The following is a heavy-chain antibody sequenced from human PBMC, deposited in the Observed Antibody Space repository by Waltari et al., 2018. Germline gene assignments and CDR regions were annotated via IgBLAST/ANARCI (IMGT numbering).Heavy chain of an antibody. CDR1: GGSISGSNYY. CDR2: VYYSGGT. Sequence: QVQLQESGPGLVKPSETLSLSCSVSGGSISGSNYYWGWIRQPPGKGLEWIANVYYSGGTDDNPPLKSRVTMAVDTSKNQFSLRLRSVTAADTAVYFCARHVVVLVDDIPSVHFDYWGQGALVTVSS. D-gene: IGHD2-8*02. CDR3: ARHVVVLVDDIPSVHFDY. J-gene: IGHJ4*02. V-gene: IGHV4-39*07.